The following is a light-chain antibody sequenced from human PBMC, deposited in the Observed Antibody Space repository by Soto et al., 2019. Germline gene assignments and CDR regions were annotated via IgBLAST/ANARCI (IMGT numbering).Light chain of an antibody. CDR3: QKYNEAPRT. CDR2: EAS. Sequence: QMTQSPSSLSASVGDRVTITCRASQDISNYLAGYQQKPGGAPKLLIYEASTLQTGVPSRFSGSGSGADFTLTISSLQPEDVAIYYCQKYNEAPRTFGQGTRVEMK. CDR1: QDISNY. V-gene: IGKV1-27*01. J-gene: IGKJ1*01.